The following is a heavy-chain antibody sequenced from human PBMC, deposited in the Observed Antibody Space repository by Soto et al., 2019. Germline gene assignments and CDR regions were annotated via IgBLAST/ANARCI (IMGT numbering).Heavy chain of an antibody. CDR3: ASVRWPAEYFQH. D-gene: IGHD2-15*01. Sequence: GSSVKVSCKASGYTFTSYGISWVRQAPGQGLEWMGWISAYNGNTNYAQKFQGRVTITRDTSASTAYMELSSLRSEDTAVYYCASVRWPAEYFQHWGQGTLVTVSS. CDR1: GYTFTSYG. CDR2: ISAYNGNT. V-gene: IGHV1-18*01. J-gene: IGHJ1*01.